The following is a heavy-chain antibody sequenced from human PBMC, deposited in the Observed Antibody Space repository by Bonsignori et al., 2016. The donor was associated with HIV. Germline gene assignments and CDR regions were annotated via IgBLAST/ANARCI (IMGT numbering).Heavy chain of an antibody. CDR2: IYYSGST. Sequence: WIRQPPGKGLEWIGYIYYSGSTTYNPSLKSRVTISVDTSKNHFSLKLSSVTAADTAVYYCARASTYFDYWGQGTLVTVSS. J-gene: IGHJ4*02. CDR3: ARASTYFDY. V-gene: IGHV4-61*03.